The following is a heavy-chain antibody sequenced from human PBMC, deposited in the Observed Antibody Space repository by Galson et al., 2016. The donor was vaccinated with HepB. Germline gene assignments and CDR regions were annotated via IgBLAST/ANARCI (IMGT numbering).Heavy chain of an antibody. CDR1: GDSVSSNRAA. V-gene: IGHV6-1*01. Sequence: CAISGDSVSSNRAAWNWIRQSPSRGLEWLGRTYYRSKWYNDYAVSVKSRIAINPDTSKNQFSLQLESVTPEDTGIYFCARDSPGNSFFDFWGQGTLVTVSS. CDR2: TYYRSKWYN. J-gene: IGHJ4*02. D-gene: IGHD1/OR15-1a*01. CDR3: ARDSPGNSFFDF.